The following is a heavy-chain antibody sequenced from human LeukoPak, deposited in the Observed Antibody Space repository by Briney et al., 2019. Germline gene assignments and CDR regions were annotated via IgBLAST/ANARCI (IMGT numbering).Heavy chain of an antibody. D-gene: IGHD6-13*01. J-gene: IGHJ5*02. V-gene: IGHV4-39*07. CDR1: GGSISSSSYY. Sequence: SETLSLTCTVSGGSISSSSYYWGWIRQPPGKGLEWIGSIYYSGSTYYNPSLKSRVTISVDTSKNQFSLELSSVTAADTAVYYCARGLSSSSWYGSWFDPWGQGTLVTVSS. CDR3: ARGLSSSSWYGSWFDP. CDR2: IYYSGST.